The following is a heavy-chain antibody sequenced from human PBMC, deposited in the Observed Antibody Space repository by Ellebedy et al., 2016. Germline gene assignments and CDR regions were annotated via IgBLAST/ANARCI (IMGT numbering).Heavy chain of an antibody. Sequence: ASVKVSCKVSGDSFTTSTFSWVRQAPGQGLEWVGRVRPSLDITNYAQKFQGRLTITADESTTTLYMELSSLTSEDTAVYFCAIDSVVGDEDFDYWGLGTLVTVSS. CDR1: GDSFTTST. D-gene: IGHD1-26*01. CDR3: AIDSVVGDEDFDY. V-gene: IGHV1-69*02. J-gene: IGHJ4*02. CDR2: VRPSLDIT.